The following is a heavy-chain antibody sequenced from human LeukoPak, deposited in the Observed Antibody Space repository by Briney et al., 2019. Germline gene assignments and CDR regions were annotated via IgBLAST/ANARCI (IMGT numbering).Heavy chain of an antibody. CDR1: GYSLSSGFY. Sequence: PSETLSLTCTVPGYSLSSGFYWGRIRQPPGKGLEWIATMFHSGDTYYTPSLESRVTISMDTSKNQFSLRLNSVTAADTALYYCARFGTRDNCCHPGVDTWGQGTPVTVSS. D-gene: IGHD1-1*01. J-gene: IGHJ5*02. CDR3: ARFGTRDNCCHPGVDT. V-gene: IGHV4-38-2*02. CDR2: MFHSGDT.